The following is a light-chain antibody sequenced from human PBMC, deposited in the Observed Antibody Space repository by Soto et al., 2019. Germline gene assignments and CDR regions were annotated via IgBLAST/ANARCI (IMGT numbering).Light chain of an antibody. V-gene: IGLV2-14*01. CDR3: SSYTSSSTLI. CDR1: SSDVGRYNY. Sequence: QPALTQPASVSGSPGQSITISCTGTSSDVGRYNYVSWYQQHPGKAPKLMIYEVSNRPSGVSNRFSGSKSGNTASLTISGLQAEDEADYYCSSYTSSSTLIFGTGTKLTVL. CDR2: EVS. J-gene: IGLJ1*01.